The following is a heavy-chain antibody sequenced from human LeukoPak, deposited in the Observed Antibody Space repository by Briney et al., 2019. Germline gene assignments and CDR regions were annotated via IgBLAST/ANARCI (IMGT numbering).Heavy chain of an antibody. J-gene: IGHJ4*02. V-gene: IGHV3-23*01. CDR1: GFSFSSYA. D-gene: IGHD6-19*01. CDR2: NGRGDNT. CDR3: AKRSGYTTGWFFDF. Sequence: QAGGSLRLSCAASGFSFSSYAMSWVRQAPGKGLEGVSSNGRGDNTYYEESVKGRFTISRNNSKNTLLLKMNSLRAEDTAVFYCAKRSGYTTGWFFDFWGQGTLATVSS.